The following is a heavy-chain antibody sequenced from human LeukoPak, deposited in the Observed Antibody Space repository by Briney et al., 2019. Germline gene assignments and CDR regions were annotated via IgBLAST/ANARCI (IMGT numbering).Heavy chain of an antibody. CDR3: ARLFYDSSSVDY. CDR1: GGSISSYY. CDR2: IYYSGST. D-gene: IGHD3-22*01. J-gene: IGHJ4*02. Sequence: SETLSLTCTVSGGSISSYYWSWLRQPPGKGLEWIGYIYYSGSTNYNPSLKSRVTISVDTSKNQFSLKLSSVTAADTAVYYCARLFYDSSSVDYWGQGTLVTVSS. V-gene: IGHV4-59*01.